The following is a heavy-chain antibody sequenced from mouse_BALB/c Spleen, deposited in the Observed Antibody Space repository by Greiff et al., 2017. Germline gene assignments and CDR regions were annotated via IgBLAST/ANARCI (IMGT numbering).Heavy chain of an antibody. Sequence: EVQVVESGGGLVQPGGSMKLSCVASGFTFSSYWMSWVRQSPEKGLEWVAEIRLKSDNYATHYAESVKGKFTISRDDSKSRLYLQMNSLRAEDTGIYYCILRLRGAMDYWGQGTSVTVSS. V-gene: IGHV6-6*02. CDR3: ILRLRGAMDY. CDR1: GFTFSSYW. J-gene: IGHJ4*01. D-gene: IGHD6-2*01. CDR2: IRLKSDNYAT.